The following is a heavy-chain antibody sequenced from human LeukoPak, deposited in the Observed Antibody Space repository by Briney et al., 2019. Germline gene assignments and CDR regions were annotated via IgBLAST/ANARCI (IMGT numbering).Heavy chain of an antibody. V-gene: IGHV1-2*02. J-gene: IGHJ4*02. Sequence: ASMKVSCKSSGFTFTDYYIHWVRQAPGQGLEWMGWINPNSGGTNYAQKFQGRVTMTRDTSISTAYMELSRLRSDDTAVYYCARGYSGYDADFDYWGQGTLVTVSS. D-gene: IGHD5-12*01. CDR3: ARGYSGYDADFDY. CDR1: GFTFTDYY. CDR2: INPNSGGT.